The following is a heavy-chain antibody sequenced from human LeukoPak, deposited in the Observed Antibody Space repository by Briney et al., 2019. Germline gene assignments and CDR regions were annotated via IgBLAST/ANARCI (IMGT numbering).Heavy chain of an antibody. CDR1: GFTFSTYW. J-gene: IGHJ4*02. V-gene: IGHV3-7*01. CDR3: ARGPDQIVGANFDH. D-gene: IGHD1-26*01. Sequence: GGSLRLSCAASGFTFSTYWMNWVRQAPGKGLEWVANIKQDGSGKYYVDSVKGRFTISRDNAKNSLYLQMNSLTAEDTAVYYCARGPDQIVGANFDHWGQGTLVTVSS. CDR2: IKQDGSGK.